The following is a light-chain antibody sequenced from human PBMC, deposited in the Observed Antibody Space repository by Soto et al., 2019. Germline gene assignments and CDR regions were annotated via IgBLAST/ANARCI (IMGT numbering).Light chain of an antibody. J-gene: IGKJ5*01. Sequence: VRKQSPDTLAVVPCVGVXXSGRASQSVRSNLAWYQQKPGQAPRLLIYGASTRATGLPARFSGSGSGTDFTLTISSLQSEDFAVYYCQQYNTWPPITFGQGTRLEIK. CDR3: QQYNTWPPIT. CDR1: QSVRSN. V-gene: IGKV3-15*01. CDR2: GAS.